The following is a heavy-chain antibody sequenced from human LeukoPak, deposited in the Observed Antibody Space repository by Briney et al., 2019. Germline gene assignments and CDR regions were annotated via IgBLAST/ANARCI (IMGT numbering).Heavy chain of an antibody. CDR1: GGSISSYY. V-gene: IGHV4-59*12. Sequence: SETLSLTCTVSGGSISSYYWSWLRQPPGKGLEYIGYTHYSGSTNYNPSLKSRVTISVDTSKNQFSLKLSSVTAADTAVYYCAREGTHRNTWFHWFDPWGRGTLVTVSS. CDR3: AREGTHRNTWFHWFDP. D-gene: IGHD3-10*01. CDR2: THYSGST. J-gene: IGHJ5*02.